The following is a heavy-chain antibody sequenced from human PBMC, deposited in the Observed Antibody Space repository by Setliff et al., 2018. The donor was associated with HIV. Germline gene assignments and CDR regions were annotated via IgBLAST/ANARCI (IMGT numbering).Heavy chain of an antibody. V-gene: IGHV3-30*03. CDR2: MSTGGDIK. CDR3: VRDPIEGYPDYFDY. Sequence: PGGSLRLSCAASGFTFSNYAMSWVRQAPGKGLEWVAVMSTGGDIKIYADSVKGRFTIPRDNSKNTLFLQMNSLRPEDTATYYCVRDPIEGYPDYFDYWGQGTLVTVSS. D-gene: IGHD1-26*01. J-gene: IGHJ4*02. CDR1: GFTFSNYA.